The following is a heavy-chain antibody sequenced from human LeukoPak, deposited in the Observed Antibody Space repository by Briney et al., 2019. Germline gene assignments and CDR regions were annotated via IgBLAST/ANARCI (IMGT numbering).Heavy chain of an antibody. CDR3: ARAGGSSTRSYYFDY. J-gene: IGHJ4*02. V-gene: IGHV3-9*01. D-gene: IGHD2-2*01. Sequence: GGSLRLSCAASGFIFDDHGMHWVRQAPGKGLEWVSGISWSSGIIGYADSVKGRFTISRDNAKNTVYLDVNSLRAEDTAVYYRARAGGSSTRSYYFDYWGQGTLVTVSS. CDR2: ISWSSGII. CDR1: GFIFDDHG.